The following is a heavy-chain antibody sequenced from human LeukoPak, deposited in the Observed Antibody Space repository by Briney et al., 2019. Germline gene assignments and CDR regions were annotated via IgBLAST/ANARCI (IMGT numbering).Heavy chain of an antibody. CDR3: AKDPHAYYYDSSGSTDY. D-gene: IGHD3-22*01. J-gene: IGHJ4*02. V-gene: IGHV3-23*01. Sequence: GGSLRLSCAASGFAFSSYAMSWVRQAPGKGLEWASDISGSGGSTYYADSVKGRFTISRDNSKNTLYLQMNSLRAEDTAVYYCAKDPHAYYYDSSGSTDYWGQGTLVTVSS. CDR2: ISGSGGST. CDR1: GFAFSSYA.